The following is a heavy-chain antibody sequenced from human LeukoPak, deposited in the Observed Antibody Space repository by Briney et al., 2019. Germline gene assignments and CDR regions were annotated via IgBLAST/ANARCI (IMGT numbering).Heavy chain of an antibody. J-gene: IGHJ6*02. CDR1: GGSFSGYY. D-gene: IGHD3-22*01. CDR3: ARGPYYYDSSGYYYLDFYYYYGMDV. CDR2: INHSGST. Sequence: PSGTLSLTCAVYGGSFSGYYWSWIRQPPGKGLEWVGEINHSGSTNSNPSFKSRVTISVDTSKNQFSLKLSAVTAADTAVYYCARGPYYYDSSGYYYLDFYYYYGMDVWGQGTTVTVSS. V-gene: IGHV4-34*01.